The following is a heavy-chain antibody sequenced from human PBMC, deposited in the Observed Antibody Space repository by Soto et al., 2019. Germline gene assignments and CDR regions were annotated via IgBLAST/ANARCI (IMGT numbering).Heavy chain of an antibody. J-gene: IGHJ5*02. CDR1: GYSFTSYW. CDR2: IYPGDSDT. Sequence: GESLKISCKGSGYSFTSYWIGWVRQMPWKGLEWMGIIYPGDSDTRYSPSFQGQVTISADKSISTAYLQWSSLKASDTAMYYCARLWDDGADGYWFDPWGQGTLVTVSS. V-gene: IGHV5-51*01. CDR3: ARLWDDGADGYWFDP. D-gene: IGHD1-1*01.